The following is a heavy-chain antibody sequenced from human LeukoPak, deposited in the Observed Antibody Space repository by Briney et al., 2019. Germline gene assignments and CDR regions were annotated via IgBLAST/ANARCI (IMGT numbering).Heavy chain of an antibody. D-gene: IGHD6-19*01. J-gene: IGHJ4*02. V-gene: IGHV4-34*01. CDR1: GESFSGYY. CDR3: ARVPSSGGVAGTIDY. CDR2: ISHSGST. Sequence: PSETLSLTCAVYGESFSGYYWTWIRQPPGKGLEWIGEISHSGSTNCNPSLKSRVTLSVDTTKNQFSLKVTYVTAADTAVYYCARVPSSGGVAGTIDYWGQGTLVTVSS.